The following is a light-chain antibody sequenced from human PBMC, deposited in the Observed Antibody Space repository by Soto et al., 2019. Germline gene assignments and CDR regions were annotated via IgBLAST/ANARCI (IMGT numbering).Light chain of an antibody. CDR1: SSDVGGYNY. V-gene: IGLV2-14*01. CDR2: EVS. J-gene: IGLJ1*01. Sequence: QSVLTQPASVSGSPGQSITISCTRTSSDVGGYNYVAWYQQHPGKAPHLMIYEVSNRPSGVSNRFSASKSGNTASLTISGLQAEDEADYYCSSYTSSSTLVFGTGTKVTVL. CDR3: SSYTSSSTLV.